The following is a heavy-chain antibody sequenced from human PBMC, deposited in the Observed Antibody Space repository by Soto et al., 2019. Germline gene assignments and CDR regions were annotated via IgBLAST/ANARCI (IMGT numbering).Heavy chain of an antibody. CDR2: IRAKPAGGTA. Sequence: GGSLRLSCATSGFDFGDYALTWVRQAPGRGLEWVAFIRAKPAGGTAEYAASVKGRFTLSRDGSESIAYLQMNSLKMEATGMYYCSRIGSGAALRWLFDYWAQGTPVTVSS. D-gene: IGHD2-15*01. V-gene: IGHV3-49*04. CDR1: GFDFGDYA. CDR3: SRIGSGAALRWLFDY. J-gene: IGHJ4*02.